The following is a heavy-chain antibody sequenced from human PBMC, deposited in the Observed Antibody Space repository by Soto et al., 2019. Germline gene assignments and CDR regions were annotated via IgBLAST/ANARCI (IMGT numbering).Heavy chain of an antibody. CDR3: AKAIYGDYAPFDF. CDR2: ISYDESEK. Sequence: QVQLAESGGGVVQPGRSLRLTCAASGFTFSSYGMHWVRQAPGKGLEWVAVISYDESEKHYADSVKGRLTISRDNSNNTLYRQMNGLRTEHTAIYYCAKAIYGDYAPFDFWGQGTLVTVSS. J-gene: IGHJ4*02. V-gene: IGHV3-30*18. CDR1: GFTFSSYG. D-gene: IGHD4-17*01.